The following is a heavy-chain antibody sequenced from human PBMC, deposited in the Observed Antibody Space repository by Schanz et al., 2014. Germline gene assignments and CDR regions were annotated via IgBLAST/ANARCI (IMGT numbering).Heavy chain of an antibody. CDR1: GFTFSDYY. V-gene: IGHV3-11*06. J-gene: IGHJ6*03. Sequence: QVQLVESGGGLVKPGGSLRLSCAASGFTFSDYYMSWIRQAPGKGLEWVSSISSSSSYIYYADSVKGRFTISRDNAKNSLYLHMNALGAEDTAVYYCARDGDRFYHNYYMDVWGKGTTXTVSS. CDR2: ISSSSSYI. CDR3: ARDGDRFYHNYYMDV. D-gene: IGHD4-17*01.